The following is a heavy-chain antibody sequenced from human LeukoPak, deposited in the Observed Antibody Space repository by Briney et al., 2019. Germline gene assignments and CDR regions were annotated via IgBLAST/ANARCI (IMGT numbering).Heavy chain of an antibody. V-gene: IGHV4-30-4*01. CDR3: ARPYYYDSRIDP. D-gene: IGHD3-22*01. Sequence: SQTLSLTCTVSGGSISSGDYYWRWIRQPPGKGLEWIGYMYYSGSTYYNPSLKSRATISVDTSKNQFSLKVRSVTAADTAVYYCARPYYYDSRIDPWGQGTLVTVSS. J-gene: IGHJ5*02. CDR2: MYYSGST. CDR1: GGSISSGDYY.